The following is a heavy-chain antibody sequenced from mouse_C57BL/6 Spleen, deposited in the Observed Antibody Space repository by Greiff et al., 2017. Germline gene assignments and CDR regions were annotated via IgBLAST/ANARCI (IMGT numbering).Heavy chain of an antibody. V-gene: IGHV14-2*01. CDR1: GFNIKDYY. CDR2: IDPEDGET. D-gene: IGHD2-2*01. Sequence: EVQLQQSGAELVKPGASVKLSCTASGFNIKDYYMHWVKQRTEQGLEWIGRIDPEDGETKYAPKFQGKATIAADTSSNTAYLQRSSLTSEDTAVYYSARWLRQWAWFAYWGQGTLVTVSA. J-gene: IGHJ3*01. CDR3: ARWLRQWAWFAY.